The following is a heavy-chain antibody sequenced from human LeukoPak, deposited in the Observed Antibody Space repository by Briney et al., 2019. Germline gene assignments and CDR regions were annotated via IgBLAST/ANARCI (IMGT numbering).Heavy chain of an antibody. Sequence: GGSLRLSCAVSGITVSNYGMSWVRQAPGKGLEWVAGISGSGGSTHYADSVKGRFTISRDNPRNTLYLQMDSLRPEDTAVYFCAKRGVVIRVILVGFHKEAYYFDSWGQGALVTVSS. V-gene: IGHV3-23*01. CDR3: AKRGVVIRVILVGFHKEAYYFDS. J-gene: IGHJ4*02. CDR2: ISGSGGST. CDR1: GITVSNYG. D-gene: IGHD3-22*01.